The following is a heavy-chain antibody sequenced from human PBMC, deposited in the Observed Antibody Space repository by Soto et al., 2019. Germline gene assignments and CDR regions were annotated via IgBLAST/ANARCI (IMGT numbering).Heavy chain of an antibody. CDR1: GYTFTSYG. J-gene: IGHJ6*03. V-gene: IGHV1-18*01. D-gene: IGHD2-2*01. CDR2: ISAYNGNT. CDR3: ARVFPPLHCSSTSCKVYYYYYYYMDV. Sequence: GASVKVSCKASGYTFTSYGISWVRQAPGQRLEWMGWISAYNGNTNYAQKLQGRVTMTTDTSTSTAYMELRSLRSDDTAVYYCARVFPPLHCSSTSCKVYYYYYYYMDVWGKGTTVTVSS.